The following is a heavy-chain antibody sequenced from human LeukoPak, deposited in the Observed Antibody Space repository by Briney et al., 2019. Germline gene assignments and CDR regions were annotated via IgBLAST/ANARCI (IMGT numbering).Heavy chain of an antibody. Sequence: GGSLRLSCAASVLTFSSNHMSWVRQAPGKGLEWVSAIYSGDSTYYSDSVKGRFTISRGDSKSALYRKMNSLTAEDTAVYYCARGLVYLTGHFDCWGQGTLVIVSS. J-gene: IGHJ4*02. CDR2: IYSGDST. CDR3: ARGLVYLTGHFDC. D-gene: IGHD1-1*01. V-gene: IGHV3-53*01. CDR1: VLTFSSNH.